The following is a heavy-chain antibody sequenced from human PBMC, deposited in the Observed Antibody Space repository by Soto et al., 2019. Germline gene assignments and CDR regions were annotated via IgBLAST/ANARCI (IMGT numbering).Heavy chain of an antibody. Sequence: EVQLVESGGGLVQPGGSLRLLCAVSGFTVSSNYMSWVRQAPGKGLEWVSVIYSGGSTYYADTVKGRFTISRDNSKNTLYLEMNSLRAEDTAVYYCARDPYYWGQGTLVTVSS. CDR1: GFTVSSNY. CDR2: IYSGGST. V-gene: IGHV3-66*01. J-gene: IGHJ4*02. CDR3: ARDPYY.